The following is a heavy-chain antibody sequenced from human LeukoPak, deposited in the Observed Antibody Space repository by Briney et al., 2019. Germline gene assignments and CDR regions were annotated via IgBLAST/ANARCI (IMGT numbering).Heavy chain of an antibody. CDR2: IIPIFGTA. V-gene: IGHV1-69*13. CDR1: GGTFSSYA. Sequence: GASVKVSCKASGGTFSSYAISWVRQAPGQGLEWMGGIIPIFGTANYAQKFQGRVTITADESTSTAYMELSSLRSEDTAVYYCASTGTFDWLLSGLFGWGQGTLVTVSS. J-gene: IGHJ4*02. D-gene: IGHD3-9*01. CDR3: ASTGTFDWLLSGLFG.